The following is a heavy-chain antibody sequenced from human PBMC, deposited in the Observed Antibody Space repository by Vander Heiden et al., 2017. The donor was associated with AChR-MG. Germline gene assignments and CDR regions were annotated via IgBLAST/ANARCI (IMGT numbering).Heavy chain of an antibody. CDR1: GYTFTSYY. D-gene: IGHD4-17*01. Sequence: QVQLVQSGAEVKKPGASVKVSCQASGYTFTSYYMHWVRQAPGQGLEWMGIINPSGGSTSYAQKFQGRVTMTRDTSTSTVYMELSSLRSEDTAVYYCARDGPTVVTPRLFDYWGQGTLVTVSS. V-gene: IGHV1-46*01. CDR3: ARDGPTVVTPRLFDY. J-gene: IGHJ4*02. CDR2: INPSGGST.